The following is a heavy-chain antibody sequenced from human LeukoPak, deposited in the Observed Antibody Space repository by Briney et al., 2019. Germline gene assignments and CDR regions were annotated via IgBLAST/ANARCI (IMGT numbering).Heavy chain of an antibody. V-gene: IGHV1-8*01. CDR3: ASSGGTVRGVIVAGGMDV. Sequence: ASVKVSCKASGYTFTSYDINWVRQATGQGLEWMGWMNPNSGNTGYAQKFQGRVTMTRNTSISTAYMELSSLRSEDTAVYYCASSGGTVRGVIVAGGMDVWGQGTTVTVSS. D-gene: IGHD3-10*01. J-gene: IGHJ6*02. CDR1: GYTFTSYD. CDR2: MNPNSGNT.